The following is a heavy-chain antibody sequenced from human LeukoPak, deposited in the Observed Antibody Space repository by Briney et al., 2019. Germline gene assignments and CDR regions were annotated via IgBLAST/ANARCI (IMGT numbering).Heavy chain of an antibody. CDR3: ARETYYFDY. Sequence: SETLSLTCTVSGGSISSGSYYWSWIRQPAGKGLEWIGRIYTSGSTNYNPSLKSRVTISVDTSKNQFSLKLSSVTAADTAVYYCARETYYFDYRGQGTLVTVSS. CDR1: GGSISSGSYY. V-gene: IGHV4-61*02. J-gene: IGHJ4*02. CDR2: IYTSGST.